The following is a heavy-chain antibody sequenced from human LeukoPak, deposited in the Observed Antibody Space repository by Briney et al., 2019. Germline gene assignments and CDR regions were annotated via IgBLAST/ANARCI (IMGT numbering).Heavy chain of an antibody. CDR2: IIGSGGRT. Sequence: GGSLRHSCAASGFTFSSYAMSWIRQAPGKRLEWVSAIIGSGGRTYYADSVQGRFTISRDNPKNTLYLQMNSLRAEDTAVYYCARETRYCSSTSRYRNYYYYYYIAVWAKGTTVTVS. V-gene: IGHV3-23*01. D-gene: IGHD2-2*01. CDR1: GFTFSSYA. CDR3: ARETRYCSSTSRYRNYYYYYYIAV. J-gene: IGHJ6*03.